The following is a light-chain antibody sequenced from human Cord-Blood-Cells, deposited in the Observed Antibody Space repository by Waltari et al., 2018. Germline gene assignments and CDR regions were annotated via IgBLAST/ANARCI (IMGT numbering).Light chain of an antibody. CDR2: GAS. V-gene: IGKV3-20*01. CDR3: QQYGSSFT. Sequence: EIVLTQSPRTLSLSPGERATRSCRASQSVSSSYLAWYQQKPGQAPRPLIYGASSRATGLPDRLSGSGSGTDFTLTISRLEPEDFAVYYCQQYGSSFTFGPGTKVDIK. CDR1: QSVSSSY. J-gene: IGKJ3*01.